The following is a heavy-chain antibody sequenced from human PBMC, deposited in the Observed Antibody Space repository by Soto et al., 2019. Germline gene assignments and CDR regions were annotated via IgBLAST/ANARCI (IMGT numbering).Heavy chain of an antibody. V-gene: IGHV3-7*04. CDR3: ARADYYDSSGYYCGN. J-gene: IGHJ4*02. D-gene: IGHD3-22*01. CDR1: GFTFRSHW. Sequence: EVQLVESGGGLVQPGGSLRLSCAASGFTFRSHWMSWVRQAPGKGLEWVANIKQDGSEKYYVDSVKGRVTISRDNAKKCLYLQMNSLRAEDTAVYYCARADYYDSSGYYCGNWGQGTLVTVSS. CDR2: IKQDGSEK.